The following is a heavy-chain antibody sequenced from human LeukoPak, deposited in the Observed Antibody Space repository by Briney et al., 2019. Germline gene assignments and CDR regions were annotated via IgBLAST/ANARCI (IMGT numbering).Heavy chain of an antibody. CDR3: ASWYSIYV. D-gene: IGHD6-13*01. Sequence: GGSLRLSCATSGFIFSSYWMNWVRQAPGKGLEWVANIKQDGSEKYYVDSVKGRFTISRDNAKNLLYLQMNSLRVEDTAVYYCASWYSIYVWGQGTTVTVSS. CDR1: GFIFSSYW. CDR2: IKQDGSEK. J-gene: IGHJ6*02. V-gene: IGHV3-7*01.